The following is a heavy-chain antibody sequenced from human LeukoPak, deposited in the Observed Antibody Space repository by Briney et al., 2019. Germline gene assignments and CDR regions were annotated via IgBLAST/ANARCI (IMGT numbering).Heavy chain of an antibody. J-gene: IGHJ4*02. CDR1: GGTFSSYA. CDR2: IIPIFGTA. V-gene: IGHV1-69*13. CDR3: ASSHDSSGYAGDY. Sequence: SVKVSCKASGGTFSSYAISWVRQAPGQGLEWMGGIIPIFGTANYAQKFQGRVTITADESTSTAYMELSSLRSEDTAVYYCASSHDSSGYAGDYWGQGTLVTVSS. D-gene: IGHD3-22*01.